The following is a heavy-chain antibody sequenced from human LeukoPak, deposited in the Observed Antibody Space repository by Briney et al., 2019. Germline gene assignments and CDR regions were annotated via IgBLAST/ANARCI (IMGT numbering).Heavy chain of an antibody. D-gene: IGHD1-26*01. J-gene: IGHJ6*03. CDR2: INWNGGST. CDR1: GFTFDDYG. V-gene: IGHV3-20*04. CDR3: ARIPIVTVPGLYYYYYYMDV. Sequence: GGSLRLSCAASGFTFDDYGMSWVRQAPGKGLEWVSGINWNGGSTGYADSVKGRFTISRDNAKNSLYLQMNSLRAEDTAVYYCARIPIVTVPGLYYYYYYMDVWGKGTTVTVSS.